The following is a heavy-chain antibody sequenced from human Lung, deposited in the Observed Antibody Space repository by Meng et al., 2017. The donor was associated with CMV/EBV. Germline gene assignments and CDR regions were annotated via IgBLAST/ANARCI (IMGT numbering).Heavy chain of an antibody. V-gene: IGHV3-30-3*01. D-gene: IGHD3-22*01. CDR1: GFTFSSYA. CDR2: ISYDGSIK. CDR3: ARDRYYYDSNFDH. Sequence: GESLKISCAASGFTFSSYALHWVRQAPGKGLEWVAVISYDGSIKHYADSVKGRFSISRDNPKNTLYLQMNSLRADDTAVYYCARDRYYYDSNFDHWGQGKXVTVDS. J-gene: IGHJ4*02.